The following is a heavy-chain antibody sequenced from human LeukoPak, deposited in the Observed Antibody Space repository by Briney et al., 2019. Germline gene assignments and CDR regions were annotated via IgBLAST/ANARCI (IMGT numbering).Heavy chain of an antibody. Sequence: GGSLRLSCAASGFTFSSYAMSWVRQAPGKGLEWVSAISGSGGSTYYADSVKGRFTISRDNSKNTLYLQMNSLRAEDTAVYYCAKGEGERLGELSSVDYWGQGTLVTVSS. V-gene: IGHV3-23*01. J-gene: IGHJ4*02. D-gene: IGHD3-16*02. CDR2: ISGSGGST. CDR3: AKGEGERLGELSSVDY. CDR1: GFTFSSYA.